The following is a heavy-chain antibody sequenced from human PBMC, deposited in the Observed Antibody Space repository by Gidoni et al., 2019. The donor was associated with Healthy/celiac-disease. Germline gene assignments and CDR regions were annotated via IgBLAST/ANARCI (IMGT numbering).Heavy chain of an antibody. CDR3: ARVHPISSWPCPCLDY. V-gene: IGHV3-33*01. J-gene: IGHJ4*02. D-gene: IGHD6-13*01. Sequence: QVQLVESGGGVFQPGRSLGLSCASSGFTFSRGVVHWVRQAPGKGLEGLSVVLYDGIINDYSAPLKRRIALARDHPKNTLYLQIRSLKAPDTAVYYCARVHPISSWPCPCLDYWGPGTLVPLSS. CDR2: VLYDGIIN. CDR1: GFTFSRGV.